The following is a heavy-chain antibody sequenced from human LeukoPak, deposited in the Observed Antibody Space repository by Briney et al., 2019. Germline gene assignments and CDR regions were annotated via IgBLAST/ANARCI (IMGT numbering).Heavy chain of an antibody. J-gene: IGHJ4*02. D-gene: IGHD5-12*01. CDR3: ARAPRGYSANPDYFDY. V-gene: IGHV4-39*01. Sequence: PSETLSLTCTVSGGSISSSSYYWGWIRQPPGTGLEWIGSIYYSGSTYYNPSLKSRVTISVDTSKNQFSLKLSSVTAADTAVYYCARAPRGYSANPDYFDYWGQGTLVTVSS. CDR1: GGSISSSSYY. CDR2: IYYSGST.